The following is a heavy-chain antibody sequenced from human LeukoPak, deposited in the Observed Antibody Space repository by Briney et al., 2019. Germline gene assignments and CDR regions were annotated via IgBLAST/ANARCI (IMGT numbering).Heavy chain of an antibody. CDR1: GDSINSGDYY. Sequence: PSETLSLTCNVSGDSINSGDYYWSWIRQPPGKGLEWIVYISYIGSTYYIPSLKSRVSISVDTSSNQISLRLSSVTAADTAVYYCARVQVAPDLYYFDYWGRGTLVTVSS. J-gene: IGHJ4*02. D-gene: IGHD2-8*02. V-gene: IGHV4-30-4*01. CDR2: ISYIGST. CDR3: ARVQVAPDLYYFDY.